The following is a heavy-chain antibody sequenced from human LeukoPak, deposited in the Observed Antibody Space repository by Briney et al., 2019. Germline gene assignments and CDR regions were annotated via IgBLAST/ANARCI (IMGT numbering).Heavy chain of an antibody. CDR3: ASTGYSGYRLSY. CDR1: GGSFSGYY. Sequence: SETLSLTCAVYGGSFSGYYWSWIRQPPGKGLEWIGEINHSGSTNYNPSLKSRVTISVDTSKNQFSLKLSSVTAADTAVYYCASTGYSGYRLSYWGQGTLVTVSS. CDR2: INHSGST. D-gene: IGHD5-12*01. V-gene: IGHV4-34*01. J-gene: IGHJ4*02.